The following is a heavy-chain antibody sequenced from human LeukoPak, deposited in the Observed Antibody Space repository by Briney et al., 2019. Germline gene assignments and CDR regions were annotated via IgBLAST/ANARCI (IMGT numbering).Heavy chain of an antibody. CDR1: GYTFTSYE. V-gene: IGHV1-8*01. J-gene: IGHJ4*02. CDR2: MNPNSGDT. CDR3: ARGRRYSSSWSTFDY. D-gene: IGHD6-13*01. Sequence: ASVKVSCKSSGYTFTSYEINWVRQSTGQGLEWMGWMNPNSGDTGYAQKFQGRVTMTRDTSTSTAFMELSSLRSEDTAVYYCARGRRYSSSWSTFDYWGQGTLVTVSS.